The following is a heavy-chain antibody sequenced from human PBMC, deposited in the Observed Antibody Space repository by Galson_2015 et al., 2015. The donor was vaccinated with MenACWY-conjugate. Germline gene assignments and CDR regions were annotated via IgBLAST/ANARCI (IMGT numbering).Heavy chain of an antibody. CDR1: GASISTDY. Sequence: QVQLQESGPGLVKPSETLSLTCSVSGASISTDYWSWIRQPPGKGLEWIGYIRYSGSTKYNPSLKTRITMSLATSENQFSLKLSFVTAADTAVYYCARWVAVKMIEYWGQGTLVTVSS. J-gene: IGHJ4*02. CDR2: IRYSGST. V-gene: IGHV4-59*01. D-gene: IGHD6-19*01. CDR3: ARWVAVKMIEY.